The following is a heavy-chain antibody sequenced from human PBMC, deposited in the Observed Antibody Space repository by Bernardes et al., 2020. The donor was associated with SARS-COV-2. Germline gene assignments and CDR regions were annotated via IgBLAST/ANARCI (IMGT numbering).Heavy chain of an antibody. Sequence: GSLSLSCAASGLTFRNYDMHWVRRATGKGLEWVSTIGAPGDIYYADSVKGRFTISRENAKNSLFLHMTGLTAGDTALYYCVVRTTSFDFWGQGTLVTVSS. D-gene: IGHD3-10*02. CDR3: VVRTTSFDF. CDR1: GLTFRNYD. J-gene: IGHJ4*02. V-gene: IGHV3-13*01. CDR2: IGAPGDI.